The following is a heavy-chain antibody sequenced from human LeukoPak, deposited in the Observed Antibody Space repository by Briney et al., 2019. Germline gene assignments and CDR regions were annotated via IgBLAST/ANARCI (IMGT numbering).Heavy chain of an antibody. CDR1: GFTFSSYS. V-gene: IGHV3-21*01. Sequence: GGSLRPSCAASGFTFSSYSMNWVRQAPGKGLEWVSSISSSSSYIYYADSVKGRFTISRDNAKNSLYLQMNSLRAEDTAVYYCARDLFGRGTGWGQGTLVTVSS. D-gene: IGHD1-1*01. CDR3: ARDLFGRGTG. J-gene: IGHJ4*02. CDR2: ISSSSSYI.